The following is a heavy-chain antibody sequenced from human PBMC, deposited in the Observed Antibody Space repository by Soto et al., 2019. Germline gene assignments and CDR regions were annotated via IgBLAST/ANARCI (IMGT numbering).Heavy chain of an antibody. D-gene: IGHD6-6*01. CDR1: GFTFSTYT. V-gene: IGHV3-23*01. Sequence: GGSLRLSCAASGFTFSTYTMNWVRQAPGKGLEWVSGILAGGNTYYADSVKGRFTISRDNSKNSAYLQMNSLRAEDTAVYYCVSHSSSSVRRYHGMDVWGQGTTVTVSS. J-gene: IGHJ6*02. CDR2: ILAGGNT. CDR3: VSHSSSSVRRYHGMDV.